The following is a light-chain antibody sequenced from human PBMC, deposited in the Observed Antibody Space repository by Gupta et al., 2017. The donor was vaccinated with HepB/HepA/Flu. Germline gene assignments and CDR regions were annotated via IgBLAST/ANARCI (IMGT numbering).Light chain of an antibody. CDR3: QQYSSSPYN. CDR2: DAS. CDR1: QSVTSNY. Sequence: EIVLTQSPGTLSLSPGERATLSCRASQSVTSNYLAWYQQKPGQAPRLLISDASDRATGIADRFSGGGSGTDFTLTITRLEPDDFAVYYCQQYSSSPYNFGQGTKLEI. J-gene: IGKJ2*01. V-gene: IGKV3-20*01.